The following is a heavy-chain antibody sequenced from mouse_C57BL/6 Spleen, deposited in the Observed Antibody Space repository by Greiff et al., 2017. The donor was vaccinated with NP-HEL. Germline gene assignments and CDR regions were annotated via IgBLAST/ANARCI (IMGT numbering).Heavy chain of an antibody. V-gene: IGHV1-82*01. CDR1: GYAFSSSW. D-gene: IGHD2-1*01. J-gene: IGHJ3*01. CDR2: IYPGDGDT. Sequence: VQLQQSGPELVKPGASVKISCKASGYAFSSSWMNWVKQRPGKGLEWIGRIYPGDGDTNYNGKFKGKATLTADKSSSTAYMQLSSLTSEDSAVYFCAREGGNPAWFAYWGQGTLVTVSA. CDR3: AREGGNPAWFAY.